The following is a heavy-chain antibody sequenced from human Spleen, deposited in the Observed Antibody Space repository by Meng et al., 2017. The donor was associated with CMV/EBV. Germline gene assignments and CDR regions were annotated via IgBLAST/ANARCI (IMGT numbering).Heavy chain of an antibody. Sequence: SCKASGYTFTTYGIGWVRQAPGQGLEWMGWISAYSGNTNYAQKFQGRVTMTTDTSTTTAYMELRSLRSDDTAVYYCTRDLVGATPFDHWGQGTLVTVSS. CDR3: TRDLVGATPFDH. CDR2: ISAYSGNT. CDR1: GYTFTTYG. V-gene: IGHV1-18*01. D-gene: IGHD1-26*01. J-gene: IGHJ4*02.